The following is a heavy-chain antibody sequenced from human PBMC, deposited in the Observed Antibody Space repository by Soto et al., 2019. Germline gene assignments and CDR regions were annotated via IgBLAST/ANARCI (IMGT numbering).Heavy chain of an antibody. CDR3: ATGSPYYYGSGGMWDS. J-gene: IGHJ4*02. CDR2: IHHSGAT. CDR1: GGSMSSPNW. Sequence: QVRLQESGPGLVKPSGTLSLTCLVSGGSMSSPNWWTWVRQAPVKGLEWIAAIHHSGATNYSPSLKSRAVISIDKSTNQFSLQLTSVTAADTAVYYCATGSPYYYGSGGMWDSWGRGALVTVSS. D-gene: IGHD3-10*01. V-gene: IGHV4-4*02.